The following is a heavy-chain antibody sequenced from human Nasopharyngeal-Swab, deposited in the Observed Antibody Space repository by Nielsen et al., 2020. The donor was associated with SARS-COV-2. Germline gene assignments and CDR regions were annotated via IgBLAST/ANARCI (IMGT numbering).Heavy chain of an antibody. V-gene: IGHV7-4-1*02. Sequence: WVRQAPGQGLEWMGWINTNTGNPTYAQGFTGRFVFSLDTSVSTAYLQISSLKAEDTAMYYCAREPLPGYGDYGYWGQGTLVTVSS. CDR2: INTNTGNP. CDR3: AREPLPGYGDYGY. J-gene: IGHJ4*02. D-gene: IGHD4-17*01.